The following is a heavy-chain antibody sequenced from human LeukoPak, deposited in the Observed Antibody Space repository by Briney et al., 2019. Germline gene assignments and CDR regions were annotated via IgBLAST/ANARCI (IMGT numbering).Heavy chain of an antibody. J-gene: IGHJ4*02. V-gene: IGHV3-7*03. CDR3: AKDELGSYYGGTMN. D-gene: IGHD1-26*01. Sequence: GGSLRLSCAASGFTFSSYWMSWVRQAPGKGLEWVANIKQDGSEKYYVDSVKGRFTISRDNAKNSLYLQMNSLRAEDTAVYYCAKDELGSYYGGTMNWGQGTLVTVSS. CDR1: GFTFSSYW. CDR2: IKQDGSEK.